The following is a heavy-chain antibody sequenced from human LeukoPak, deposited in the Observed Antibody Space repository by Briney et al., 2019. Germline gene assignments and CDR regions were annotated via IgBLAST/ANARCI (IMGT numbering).Heavy chain of an antibody. Sequence: PGGSLRLSCAASGFTFDDYAMHWVRQAPGKGLEWVSGICWNSGIIGYADSVKGRFTISRDNAKNSLYLQMNSMRAEDTALYHCAKGILYDILTGPFDYWGQGTLVTVSS. CDR1: GFTFDDYA. CDR3: AKGILYDILTGPFDY. V-gene: IGHV3-9*01. J-gene: IGHJ4*02. D-gene: IGHD3-9*01. CDR2: ICWNSGII.